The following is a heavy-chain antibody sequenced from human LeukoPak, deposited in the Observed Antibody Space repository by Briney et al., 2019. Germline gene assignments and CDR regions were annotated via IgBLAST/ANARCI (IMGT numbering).Heavy chain of an antibody. CDR2: ISSSSSTI. V-gene: IGHV3-48*04. CDR1: GFTFSSYS. D-gene: IGHD3-16*01. J-gene: IGHJ4*02. Sequence: GGSLRLSCAASGFTFSSYSMNWVRQAPGKGREWVSYISSSSSTIYYADSVKGRFTISRDNAENSLHLQMNSLRVEDTGIYYCARGGMASPDYWDQGTLVSVSS. CDR3: ARGGMASPDY.